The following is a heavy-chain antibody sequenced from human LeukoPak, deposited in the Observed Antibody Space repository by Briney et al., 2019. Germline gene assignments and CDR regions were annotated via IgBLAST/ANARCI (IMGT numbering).Heavy chain of an antibody. CDR2: ISGTGGST. CDR1: GFTFSTYA. Sequence: GGSLRLSCAASGFTFSTYAMTWVRQAPGKGLEWVSLISGTGGSTYYADSVKGRFTISRDNSKNTLYLQTNSLRAEDTAVYYCAKLRGGTTRNSYDYWGQGTLVTVSS. CDR3: AKLRGGTTRNSYDY. V-gene: IGHV3-23*01. D-gene: IGHD1-7*01. J-gene: IGHJ4*02.